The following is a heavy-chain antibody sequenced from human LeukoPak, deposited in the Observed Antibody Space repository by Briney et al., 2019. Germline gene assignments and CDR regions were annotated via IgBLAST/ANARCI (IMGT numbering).Heavy chain of an antibody. CDR1: GLTVSSNY. CDR2: IYSGGST. D-gene: IGHD6-13*01. V-gene: IGHV3-66*01. J-gene: IGHJ3*02. CDR3: ASLRYSSSWYSAFFLNDAFDI. Sequence: GGSLRLSCGASGLTVSSNYMSWVRQAPGKGLEWVSVIYSGGSTYYADSAKGRFTISRDNSKNTLYLQMNSLRAEDTAVYYCASLRYSSSWYSAFFLNDAFDIWGQGTMVTVSS.